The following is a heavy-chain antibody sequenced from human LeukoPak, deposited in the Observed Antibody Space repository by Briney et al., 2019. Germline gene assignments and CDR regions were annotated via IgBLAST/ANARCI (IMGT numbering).Heavy chain of an antibody. J-gene: IGHJ3*02. CDR1: GYTFTSYD. CDR3: ARNKRFLMPRAFDI. V-gene: IGHV1-8*01. CDR2: MNPNSGNT. Sequence: ASVKVSCKASGYTFTSYDINWVRQATGQGLEWMGWMNPNSGNTGYAQKFQGRVTMTRNTSISTAYMELSSLRSEDTAVYYCARNKRFLMPRAFDIWGQRTMVTVSS. D-gene: IGHD2-2*01.